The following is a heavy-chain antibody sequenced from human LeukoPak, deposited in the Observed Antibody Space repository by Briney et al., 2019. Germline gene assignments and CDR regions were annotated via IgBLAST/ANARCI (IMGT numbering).Heavy chain of an antibody. CDR3: ARGGSAYYYDSSGPPGGY. D-gene: IGHD3-22*01. Sequence: LGASVKVSCKASGYTFTGYYMHWVRQAPGQGLEWMGIINPSGGSTSYAQKFQGRVTMTRDMSTSTVYMELSSLRSEDTAVYYCARGGSAYYYDSSGPPGGYWGQGTLVTVSS. CDR2: INPSGGST. V-gene: IGHV1-46*01. CDR1: GYTFTGYY. J-gene: IGHJ4*02.